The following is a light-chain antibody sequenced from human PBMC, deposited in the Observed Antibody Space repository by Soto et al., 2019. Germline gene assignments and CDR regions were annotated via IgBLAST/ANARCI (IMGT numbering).Light chain of an antibody. V-gene: IGKV2-28*01. CDR3: MQALQTPRK. Sequence: EIVMTQSPLSLTVTPGEPASISCKSSQSLQHNNGNTLLDWYMQKPGQSPQLLIYLASRRAPGAPDRVSGSGSGTDFTLRISTVEADDAAIYDYMQALQTPRKFGQGTKLEI. CDR1: QSLQHNNGNTL. J-gene: IGKJ1*01. CDR2: LAS.